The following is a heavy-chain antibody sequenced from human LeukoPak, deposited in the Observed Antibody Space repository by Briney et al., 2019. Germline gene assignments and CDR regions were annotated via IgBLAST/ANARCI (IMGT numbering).Heavy chain of an antibody. D-gene: IGHD6-19*01. CDR3: ARAEKAVTGTLDS. CDR1: GGSISSYY. Sequence: SETLSLTCSVSGGSISSYYWSWIRQSPGKELEWIGYMYNRGSTIYNPSLKSRVTISTDTSKNQFSLRLTSVTAADTAVYYCARAEKAVTGTLDSWGQGTLITVSS. V-gene: IGHV4-59*01. J-gene: IGHJ4*02. CDR2: MYNRGST.